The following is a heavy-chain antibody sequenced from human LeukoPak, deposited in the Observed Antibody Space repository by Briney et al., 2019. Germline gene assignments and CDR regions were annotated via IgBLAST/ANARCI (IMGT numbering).Heavy chain of an antibody. Sequence: GGSLRLSCAVSGFTFSHAWMSWVRQAPGKGLEWVSVISGSGGSTYNADSVKGRFTISRDNSKNTLYLQMNSLRAEDTAVYYCAKGRYFDWSYCYFDYWGQGTLVTVSS. CDR1: GFTFSHAW. CDR2: ISGSGGST. V-gene: IGHV3-23*01. J-gene: IGHJ4*02. CDR3: AKGRYFDWSYCYFDY. D-gene: IGHD3-9*01.